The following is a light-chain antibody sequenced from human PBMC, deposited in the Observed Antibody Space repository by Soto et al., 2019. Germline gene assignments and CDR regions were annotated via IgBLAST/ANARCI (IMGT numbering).Light chain of an antibody. CDR2: EVS. J-gene: IGLJ2*01. CDR3: SSYAGSSNFVV. V-gene: IGLV2-8*01. CDR1: SSDVGGYDY. Sequence: QSALTQPPSASGSPGQSVTMSCSGTSSDVGGYDYVSWYQQHPGKAPKLMIYEVSKRPSGVPDRFFGSKSGNTASLTVSGLQAEDGADYYCSSYAGSSNFVVFGGGTKLTVL.